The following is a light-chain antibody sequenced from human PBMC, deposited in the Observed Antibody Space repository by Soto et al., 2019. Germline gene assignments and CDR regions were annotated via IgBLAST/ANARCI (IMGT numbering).Light chain of an antibody. Sequence: EIVLTQSPGTLSLSPGERGTLSCRASQSVTSNSVAWYQQKPGQAPRLLIYGASSRVAGIPDRFRGAGSGTDFTLTISRLEPEDFAVYYCQQYNNWPPAFGQGTKVEIK. V-gene: IGKV3-20*01. CDR2: GAS. CDR3: QQYNNWPPA. J-gene: IGKJ1*01. CDR1: QSVTSNS.